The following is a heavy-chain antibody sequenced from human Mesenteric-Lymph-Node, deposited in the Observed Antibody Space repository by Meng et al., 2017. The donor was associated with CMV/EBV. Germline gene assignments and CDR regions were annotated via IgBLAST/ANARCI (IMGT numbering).Heavy chain of an antibody. CDR2: IKSKTDGGTT. CDR3: SGYYYYYGMDV. CDR1: GFTFSNAW. J-gene: IGHJ6*02. V-gene: IGHV3-15*01. Sequence: GESLKISRAASGFTFSNAWMSWVRQAPGKGLEWVGRIKSKTDGGTTDYAAPVKGRFTISRDDSKNTLYLQMNSLKTEDTAVYYCSGYYYYYGMDVWGQGTTVTVSS.